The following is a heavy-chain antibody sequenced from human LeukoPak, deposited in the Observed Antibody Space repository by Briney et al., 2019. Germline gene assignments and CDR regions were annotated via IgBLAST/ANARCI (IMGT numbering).Heavy chain of an antibody. D-gene: IGHD1-26*01. CDR2: ISYDGSNK. Sequence: GGSLRLSCAASGFTFSSYGMHWVRQAPGKGLEWVAVISYDGSNKYYADSVKGRFTISRDNSKNTLYLQMNSLRAEDTAVYYCARDHLQWELLHPHFDYWGQGTLVTVSS. J-gene: IGHJ4*02. V-gene: IGHV3-30*03. CDR1: GFTFSSYG. CDR3: ARDHLQWELLHPHFDY.